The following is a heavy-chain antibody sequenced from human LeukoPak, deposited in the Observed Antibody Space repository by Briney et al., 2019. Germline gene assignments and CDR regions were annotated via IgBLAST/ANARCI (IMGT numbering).Heavy chain of an antibody. D-gene: IGHD3-10*01. J-gene: IGHJ4*02. CDR2: IIPIFGTA. V-gene: IGHV1-69*05. CDR1: GGTFSSYA. CDR3: ARDRSPMVRGVIGLD. Sequence: GASVKVSCKASGGTFSSYAISWVRQAPGQGLEWMGRIIPIFGTANYAQKFQGRVKITTDESTSTAYMELSSLRSEDTAVYYCARDRSPMVRGVIGLDWGQGTLVTVSS.